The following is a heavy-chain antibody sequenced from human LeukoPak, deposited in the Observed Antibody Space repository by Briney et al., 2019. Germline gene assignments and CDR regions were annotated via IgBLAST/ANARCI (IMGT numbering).Heavy chain of an antibody. CDR3: ARASPRGSYYFYGMDV. V-gene: IGHV1-18*01. CDR2: IITYNGNT. J-gene: IGHJ6*02. CDR1: AYTFTSNC. Sequence: GASVKMSSNTSAYTFTSNCISWVRHAPGQRREWRGWIITYNGNTNYAQKLQGRVTMTTDTSTSTAYMELRSLRSDDTAVYYCARASPRGSYYFYGMDVWGQGTTFTVS. D-gene: IGHD3-16*01.